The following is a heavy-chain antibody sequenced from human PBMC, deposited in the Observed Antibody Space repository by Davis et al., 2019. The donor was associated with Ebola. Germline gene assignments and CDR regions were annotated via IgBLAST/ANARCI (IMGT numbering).Heavy chain of an antibody. CDR1: GFTVSNNY. Sequence: GESLKISCAASGFTVSNNYMSWVRQAPGKGLEWVSTIFDNGNIYYADSVKGRFIISTDSSKNAVSLHISDVRVDDTADYYCARHLPGGSRGYYYSGMDVWGQGTTVTVSS. V-gene: IGHV3-66*04. CDR3: ARHLPGGSRGYYYSGMDV. CDR2: IFDNGNI. D-gene: IGHD3-10*01. J-gene: IGHJ6*02.